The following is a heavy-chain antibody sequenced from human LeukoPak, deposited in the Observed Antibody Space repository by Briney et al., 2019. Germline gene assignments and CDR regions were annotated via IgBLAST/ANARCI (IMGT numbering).Heavy chain of an antibody. J-gene: IGHJ4*02. Sequence: SETLSLTCAVYGGSFSGYYWSWIRQPPGKGLEWIGEINHSGSTNYNPSLKSRVTISVDTSKNQFSLKLSSVTAADTAVYYCARRRGYSSSLGFDYWGQGTLVTVSS. CDR1: GGSFSGYY. D-gene: IGHD6-6*01. CDR2: INHSGST. CDR3: ARRRGYSSSLGFDY. V-gene: IGHV4-34*01.